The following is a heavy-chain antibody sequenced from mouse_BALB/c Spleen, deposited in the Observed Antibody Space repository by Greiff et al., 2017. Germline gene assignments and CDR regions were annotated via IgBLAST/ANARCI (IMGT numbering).Heavy chain of an antibody. CDR1: GFTFSSFG. CDR3: AREGYYAMDY. CDR2: ISSGSSTI. J-gene: IGHJ4*01. Sequence: LVESGGGLVQPGGSRKLSCAASGFTFSSFGMHWVRQAPEKGLEWVAYISSGSSTIYYADTVKGRFTISRDNPKNTLFLQMTSLRSEDTAMYYCAREGYYAMDYWGQGTSVTVSS. V-gene: IGHV5-17*02.